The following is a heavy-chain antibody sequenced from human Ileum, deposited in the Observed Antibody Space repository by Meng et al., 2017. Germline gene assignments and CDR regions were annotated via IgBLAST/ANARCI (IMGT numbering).Heavy chain of an antibody. CDR2: IYHSGST. J-gene: IGHJ5*02. CDR3: ARVGWGDTAIASGWFDP. Sequence: VRLPAPAHGVGRPRVPLRRPGAASADAISSSNWCVCVRQPPPKGLQWIGEIYHSGSTNYNPSLRSRVTRSVDKSKNQFSLKLNSGTAADTAVYYCARVGWGDTAIASGWFDPWGQGTRVTVSS. V-gene: IGHV4-4*03. D-gene: IGHD5-18*01. CDR1: ADAISSSNW.